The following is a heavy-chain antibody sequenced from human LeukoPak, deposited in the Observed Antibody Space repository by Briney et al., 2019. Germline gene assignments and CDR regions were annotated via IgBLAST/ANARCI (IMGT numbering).Heavy chain of an antibody. V-gene: IGHV4-4*07. J-gene: IGHJ3*02. Sequence: SETLSLTCTVSGASISPYSWNWIRQPAGKGLEWIGRIYTSGSTNYNPSLKSRVTISIDTSKNQFSLKLSSVTAADTAAYYCARLDTTTNAFDIWGQGTMVTVSS. D-gene: IGHD5-18*01. CDR1: GASISPYS. CDR2: IYTSGST. CDR3: ARLDTTTNAFDI.